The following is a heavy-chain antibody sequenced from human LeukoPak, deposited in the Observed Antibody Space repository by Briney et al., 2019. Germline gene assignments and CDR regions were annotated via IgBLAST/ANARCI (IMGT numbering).Heavy chain of an antibody. V-gene: IGHV3-30*02. CDR3: AKGLGRDGYNFYGLDY. Sequence: GGSLRLSCAASGFTFSSYGMHWVRQAPGKGLEWVAFIRYDGSNKYYADPVKGRFTISRGNSKNTLYLQMNSLRAEDTAVYYCAKGLGRDGYNFYGLDYWGQGTLVTVSS. CDR2: IRYDGSNK. J-gene: IGHJ4*02. CDR1: GFTFSSYG. D-gene: IGHD5-24*01.